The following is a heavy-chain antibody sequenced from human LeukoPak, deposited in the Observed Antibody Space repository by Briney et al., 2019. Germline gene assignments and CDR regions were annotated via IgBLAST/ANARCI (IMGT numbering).Heavy chain of an antibody. CDR3: VRHPALVPPDD. Sequence: SETLSLTCTVFGGSISGSDYYWGWIRQPPGKGLEWIGSIYYSGSTFYNPSLKSRVITSVDTSKNHFSLKLSSVTAADTAVYYCVRHPALVPPDDWGQGTLVTVSS. J-gene: IGHJ4*02. D-gene: IGHD6-6*01. CDR1: GGSISGSDYY. CDR2: IYYSGST. V-gene: IGHV4-39*01.